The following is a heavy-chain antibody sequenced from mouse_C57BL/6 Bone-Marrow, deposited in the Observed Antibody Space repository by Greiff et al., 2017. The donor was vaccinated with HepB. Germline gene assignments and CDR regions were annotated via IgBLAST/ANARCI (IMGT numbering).Heavy chain of an antibody. CDR2: IYPGSGNT. Sequence: QVQLQQSGAELVRPGASVKLSCKASGYTFTDYYINWVKQRPGQGLEWIARIYPGSGNTYYNEKFKGKATLTAEKSSSTAYMQRSSLTSEVSAVYFCARSMGVLRYGYYAMDDWGQGTSVTVS. V-gene: IGHV1-76*01. CDR3: ARSMGVLRYGYYAMDD. D-gene: IGHD1-1*01. CDR1: GYTFTDYY. J-gene: IGHJ4*01.